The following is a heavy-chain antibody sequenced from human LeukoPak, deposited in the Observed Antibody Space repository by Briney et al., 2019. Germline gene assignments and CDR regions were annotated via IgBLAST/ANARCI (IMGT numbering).Heavy chain of an antibody. CDR3: ATKQWLAPPPDS. D-gene: IGHD6-19*01. Sequence: PGGSLRLSCAASGFTFSKYWMLWVRQAPGKGLGSVSRINTDGAATTYADSVKGRFTVSRDNADNTMFLQMNSVRDEDTAVYYCATKQWLAPPPDSWGQGTPVTVSS. CDR2: INTDGAAT. V-gene: IGHV3-74*01. CDR1: GFTFSKYW. J-gene: IGHJ4*02.